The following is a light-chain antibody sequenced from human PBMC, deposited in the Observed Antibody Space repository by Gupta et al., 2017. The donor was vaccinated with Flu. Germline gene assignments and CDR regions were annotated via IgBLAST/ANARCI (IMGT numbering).Light chain of an antibody. V-gene: IGKV1-39*01. Sequence: SSLSASVGDRVTITCRASQSISTYLNWYQQKPGKVPKLLIYAASSLQSGVPSRFSGSGSGTDFTLTISSLQPEDFATYYYQQSYNTPRFTFGPGTKVEI. J-gene: IGKJ3*01. CDR1: QSISTY. CDR3: QQSYNTPRFT. CDR2: AAS.